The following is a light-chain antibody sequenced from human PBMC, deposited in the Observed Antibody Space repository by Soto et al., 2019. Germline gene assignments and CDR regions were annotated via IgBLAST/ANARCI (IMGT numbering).Light chain of an antibody. Sequence: EVVLTQSPANLSVSPGERATLSCRASQSVSTNLAWYQQRPGQAPRLLIYGASARATGIPARFSGSGAGTEFTLTISSLQSEDFAVYYCHQYNNWRTFGQGTRLEIK. V-gene: IGKV3-15*01. CDR3: HQYNNWRT. CDR1: QSVSTN. J-gene: IGKJ5*01. CDR2: GAS.